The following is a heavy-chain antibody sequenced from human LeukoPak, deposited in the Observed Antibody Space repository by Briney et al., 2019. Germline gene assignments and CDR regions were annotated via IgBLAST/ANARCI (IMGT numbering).Heavy chain of an antibody. V-gene: IGHV4-34*01. CDR1: GGSFSGYY. CDR3: ARVKAVAGTLPHLLDY. J-gene: IGHJ4*02. D-gene: IGHD6-19*01. CDR2: ISHSGGT. Sequence: SETLSLTCAVYGGSFSGYYWSWIRQPPGKGLEWIGEISHSGGTNYNPSLKSRVTISVDTSKNQFSLKLSSVTAADTAVYYRARVKAVAGTLPHLLDYWGQGTLVTVSS.